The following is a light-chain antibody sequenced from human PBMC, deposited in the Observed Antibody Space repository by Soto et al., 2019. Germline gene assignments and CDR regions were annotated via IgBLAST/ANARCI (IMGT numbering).Light chain of an antibody. Sequence: MTHSPSTLSASIGYRFTITCLASESIRTWLAWYQHKPGKAPKFLIYDASSLESGVPSRFSGSGSGTEFTLTISNLQPDDFATYLCQQYNNYPKTFGQGTNVDIK. CDR3: QQYNNYPKT. V-gene: IGKV1-5*01. CDR1: ESIRTW. CDR2: DAS. J-gene: IGKJ1*01.